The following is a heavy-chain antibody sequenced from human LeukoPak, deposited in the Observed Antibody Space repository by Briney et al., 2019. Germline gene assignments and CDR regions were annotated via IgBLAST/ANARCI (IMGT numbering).Heavy chain of an antibody. J-gene: IGHJ4*02. CDR3: ARDRVGQGNDGYNFDY. V-gene: IGHV3-48*04. CDR2: ISSSSSTI. CDR1: GFTFSSYS. Sequence: GGSLRLSCAASGFTFSSYSMNWVRQAPGKGLEWVSYISSSSSTIYYADSVKGRFTISRDNAKNSLYLQMNSLRAEDTAVYYCARDRVGQGNDGYNFDYWGQGTLVTVSS. D-gene: IGHD5-24*01.